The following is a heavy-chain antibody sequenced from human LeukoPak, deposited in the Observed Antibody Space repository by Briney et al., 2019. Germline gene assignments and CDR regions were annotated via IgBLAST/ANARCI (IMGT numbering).Heavy chain of an antibody. CDR1: GGSFSSYY. D-gene: IGHD3-22*01. Sequence: PSETLSLTCAVYGGSFSSYYWGWIRQPPGKGLEWIGSIYYSGSTYYNPSLKSRVTISVDTSKNQFSLKLSSVTAADTAVYYCARTLGLFPFDYWGQGTLVTVSS. J-gene: IGHJ4*02. CDR3: ARTLGLFPFDY. V-gene: IGHV4-39*01. CDR2: IYYSGST.